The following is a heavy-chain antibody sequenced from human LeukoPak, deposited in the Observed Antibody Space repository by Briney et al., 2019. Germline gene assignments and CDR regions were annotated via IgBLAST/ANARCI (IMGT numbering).Heavy chain of an antibody. CDR1: GFTFSSYA. CDR3: ARRPGN. J-gene: IGHJ4*02. V-gene: IGHV3-23*01. CDR2: ISGSGGST. Sequence: GSLRLSCAASGFTFSSYAMSWVRQAPGKGLEWVSAISGSGGSTYYADSVKGRFTISRDSSKNTLFLQMNDLTVEDTARYYCARRPGNWGQGILVTVSS. D-gene: IGHD1-14*01.